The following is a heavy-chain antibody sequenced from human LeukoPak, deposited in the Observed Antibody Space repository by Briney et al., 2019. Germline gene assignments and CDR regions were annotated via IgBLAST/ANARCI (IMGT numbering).Heavy chain of an antibody. CDR2: IYYSGST. V-gene: IGHV4-30-4*08. D-gene: IGHD1-1*01. J-gene: IGHJ6*03. Sequence: PSETLSLTCIVSGGSISSGDYYWSWIRQPPGKGLEWIGYIYYSGSTYYNPSLKSRVTISVDTSKNQFSLKLSSVTAADTAVYYCARSPGPGTAGDYYYMDVWGKGTTVTVSS. CDR1: GGSISSGDYY. CDR3: ARSPGPGTAGDYYYMDV.